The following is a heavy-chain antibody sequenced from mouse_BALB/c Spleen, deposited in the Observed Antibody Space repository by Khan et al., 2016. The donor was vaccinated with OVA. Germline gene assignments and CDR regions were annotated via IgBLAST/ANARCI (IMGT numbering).Heavy chain of an antibody. CDR3: VRDYWDVFAY. D-gene: IGHD4-1*01. Sequence: EVELVESGAELVKPGASVKLSCTASGFNIKDTYMHWVKQRPEQGLEWIGRIDPANGNTKYDPKFQGKATITADTSSNTAYLQLSSLTSEDTAVCYCVRDYWDVFAYWDQGTLVTVSA. J-gene: IGHJ3*01. CDR2: IDPANGNT. CDR1: GFNIKDTY. V-gene: IGHV14-3*02.